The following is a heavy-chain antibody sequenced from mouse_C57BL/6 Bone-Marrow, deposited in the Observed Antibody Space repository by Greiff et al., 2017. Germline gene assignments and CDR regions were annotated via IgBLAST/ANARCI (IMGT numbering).Heavy chain of an antibody. CDR2: ISDGGSYT. Sequence: VQLKESGGGLVKPGGSLKLSCAASGFTFSSYAMSWVRQTPEKRLEWVATISDGGSYTYYPENVKGRFTLTRDNTKNNLYLQLSQLKSEDTAMDYCARAPYSKNANGYWGQRTSVTVSS. J-gene: IGHJ4*01. CDR1: GFTFSSYA. V-gene: IGHV5-4*01. CDR3: ARAPYSKNANGY. D-gene: IGHD2-5*01.